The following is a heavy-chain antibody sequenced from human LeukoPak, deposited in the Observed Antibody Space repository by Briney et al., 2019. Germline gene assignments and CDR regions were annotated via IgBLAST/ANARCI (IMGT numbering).Heavy chain of an antibody. CDR3: VRDKIVAPTLLDS. J-gene: IGHJ4*02. Sequence: GGALRLSCAASGFTYSRYWMSWVRQAPGKGLEWVANIQQDGSEEHYVDSVKGRFTISRDNAKNSLYLQMDSLRAEDTAVYYCVRDKIVAPTLLDSWGQGTLVTVSS. CDR2: IQQDGSEE. CDR1: GFTYSRYW. D-gene: IGHD1-26*01. V-gene: IGHV3-7*01.